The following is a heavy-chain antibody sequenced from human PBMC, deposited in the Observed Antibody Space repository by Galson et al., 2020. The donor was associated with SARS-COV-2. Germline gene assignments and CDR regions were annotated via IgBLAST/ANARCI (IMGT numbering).Heavy chain of an antibody. J-gene: IGHJ4*02. CDR1: GFIFKDYW. CDR2: IRGDGSET. CDR3: TREGWQGAY. V-gene: IGHV3-7*01. Sequence: GESLKISCEVSGFIFKDYWMSWFRQAPGKSLEWVANIRGDGSETKYVESVKGRFSISRDNAMNSLYLQMDSLRVEDTAVYYCTREGWQGAYWGQGSLVTVSS.